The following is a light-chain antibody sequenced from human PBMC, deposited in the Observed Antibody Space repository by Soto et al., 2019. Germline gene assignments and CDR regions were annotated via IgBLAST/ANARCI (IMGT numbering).Light chain of an antibody. CDR1: QDIATY. Sequence: DIQMTQSPSSLSASVGNRVTITCQASQDIATYLNWYQQKPGKAPNLLIYDASNLETGVPSRFSGGGSGTQFTLTISNLQPEDIATYYCQQYDNLPPTWTFGQGTKVDIK. CDR2: DAS. V-gene: IGKV1-33*01. J-gene: IGKJ1*01. CDR3: QQYDNLPPTWT.